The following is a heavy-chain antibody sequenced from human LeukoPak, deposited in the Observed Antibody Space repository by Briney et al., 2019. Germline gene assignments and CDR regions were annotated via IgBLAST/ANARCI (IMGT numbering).Heavy chain of an antibody. V-gene: IGHV4-39*07. D-gene: IGHD3-10*01. CDR2: IYYSGST. Sequence: PSETLSLTCTVSGGSISSGSYYWSWIRQPAGKGLEWIGSIYYSGSTYYNPSLKSRVTISVDTSKNQFSLKLSSVTAADTAVYYCARDLGYGSGSFDYWGQGTLVTVSS. CDR3: ARDLGYGSGSFDY. J-gene: IGHJ4*02. CDR1: GGSISSGSYY.